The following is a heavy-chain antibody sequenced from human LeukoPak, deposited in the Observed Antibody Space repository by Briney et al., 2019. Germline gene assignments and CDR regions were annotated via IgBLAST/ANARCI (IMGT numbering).Heavy chain of an antibody. J-gene: IGHJ4*02. CDR2: ISGSGGST. Sequence: PGGSLRLSCAASGFTFSSYAMSWVRQAPGKGLEWVSAISGSGGSTYYADSVKGRFTISRDNSKNTLYLQMNSLRAEDTAVYYCAKTDGVIVVVPAATVALGYWGQGTLVTVSS. CDR3: AKTDGVIVVVPAATVALGY. V-gene: IGHV3-23*01. CDR1: GFTFSSYA. D-gene: IGHD2-2*01.